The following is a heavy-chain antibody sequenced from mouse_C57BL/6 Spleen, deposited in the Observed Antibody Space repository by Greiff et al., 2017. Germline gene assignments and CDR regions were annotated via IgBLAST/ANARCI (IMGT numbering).Heavy chain of an antibody. V-gene: IGHV1-15*01. Sequence: QVHVKQSGAELVRPGASVTLSCKASGYTFTDYEMHWVKQTPVHGLEWIGAIDPETGGTAYNQKFKGKAILTADKSSSTAYMELRSLTSADSAVYYCTRCFYYDYDGYYFDYWGQGTTLTVSS. CDR3: TRCFYYDYDGYYFDY. CDR1: GYTFTDYE. CDR2: IDPETGGT. D-gene: IGHD2-4*01. J-gene: IGHJ2*01.